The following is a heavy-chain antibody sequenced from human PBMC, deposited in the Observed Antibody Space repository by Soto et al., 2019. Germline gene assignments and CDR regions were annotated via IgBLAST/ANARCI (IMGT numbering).Heavy chain of an antibody. CDR3: ARGPNILTGYYRGYYYGMDV. D-gene: IGHD3-9*01. V-gene: IGHV4-34*01. CDR1: GGSFSGYY. CDR2: INHSGSA. Sequence: SETLSLTCAVYGGSFSGYYWSWIRQPPGKGLEWIGEINHSGSANYNPSLKSRVTISVDTSKNQFFLKLSSVTAADTAVYYCARGPNILTGYYRGYYYGMDVWGQGTTVT. J-gene: IGHJ6*02.